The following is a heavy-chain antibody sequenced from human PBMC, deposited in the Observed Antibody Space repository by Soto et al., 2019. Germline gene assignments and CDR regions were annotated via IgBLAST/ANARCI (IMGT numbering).Heavy chain of an antibody. Sequence: QVQLQESGPGLVKPSQTLSLTCTVSGGSISSGGYYWSWIRQHPGKGLEWIGYIYYSGSTYYNPSLKSRVTISVDTSKNQFSLKLSSVTTADTAVYYCARGPRGYCSGGSCSFDYWGQGTLVTVSS. D-gene: IGHD2-15*01. CDR1: GGSISSGGYY. J-gene: IGHJ4*02. CDR3: ARGPRGYCSGGSCSFDY. CDR2: IYYSGST. V-gene: IGHV4-31*03.